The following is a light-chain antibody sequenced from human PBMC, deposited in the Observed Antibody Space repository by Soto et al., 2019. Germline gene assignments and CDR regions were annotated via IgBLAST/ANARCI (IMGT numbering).Light chain of an antibody. Sequence: EIVITQSPDTLSVSPGERATLSCRASQSVSSILAWYQQKPGQAPRLLIYDASNRATGIPARFSGSGSGTDFTLTIRRLEPEDFAVYYCQQYGSSYPWTFGQGTKVDIK. V-gene: IGKV3-20*01. CDR1: QSVSSI. J-gene: IGKJ1*01. CDR2: DAS. CDR3: QQYGSSYPWT.